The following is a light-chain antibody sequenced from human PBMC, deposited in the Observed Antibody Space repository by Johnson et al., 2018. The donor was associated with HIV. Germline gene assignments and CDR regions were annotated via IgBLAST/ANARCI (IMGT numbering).Light chain of an antibody. V-gene: IGLV3-1*01. CDR1: KLGDKY. CDR3: GPWDTSLRGYV. Sequence: LTQPPSVSVSPGQTASITCSGDKLGDKYACWYQQKPGQSPVLVIYQDSKRPSGIPERFSGSNSGNTATLTISGTQAMDEADYYCGPWDTSLRGYVFGSGTKVTVL. J-gene: IGLJ1*01. CDR2: QDS.